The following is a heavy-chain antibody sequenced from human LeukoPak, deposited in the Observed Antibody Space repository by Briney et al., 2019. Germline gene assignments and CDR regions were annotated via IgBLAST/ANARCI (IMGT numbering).Heavy chain of an antibody. Sequence: PGGSLRLSCAASGFTFSSYEMNWVRQAPGKGLEWVSAISGSGDYTYYADSVKGRFTISRDNSKNTLHLQMNSLRAEDAAVYYCAKGGIAVAGTSYYYYMDVWGKGTTVTISS. J-gene: IGHJ6*03. V-gene: IGHV3-23*01. CDR1: GFTFSSYE. CDR2: ISGSGDYT. CDR3: AKGGIAVAGTSYYYYMDV. D-gene: IGHD6-19*01.